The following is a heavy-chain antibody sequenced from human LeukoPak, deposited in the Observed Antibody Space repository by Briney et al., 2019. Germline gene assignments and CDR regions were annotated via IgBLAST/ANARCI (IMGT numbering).Heavy chain of an antibody. V-gene: IGHV6-1*01. CDR3: ARGTYYYDSSGYNFDY. CDR1: GDIVSSNSAA. J-gene: IGHJ4*02. Sequence: SQTLSLTCAISGDIVSSNSAAWNCIRHSPSRCLEWLGRTYYRSKWYNDYSVSVKSRITINPDTSKNQFSLQLNSVTPEDTAVYYCARGTYYYDSSGYNFDYWGQGTLATV. D-gene: IGHD3-22*01. CDR2: TYYRSKWYN.